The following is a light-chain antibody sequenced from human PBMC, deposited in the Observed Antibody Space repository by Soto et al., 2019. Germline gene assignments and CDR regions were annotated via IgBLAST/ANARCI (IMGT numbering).Light chain of an antibody. J-gene: IGKJ2*01. CDR2: DAS. Sequence: EIVLTQSPATLSLSPGERATLSCRASQRVSSYLAWYQQKPGQAPRLLIYDASNRATGIPARFSGSGSGTDFTLTISSLEPEDFAVYYCQQRSNWTSYTFGQGTKLEIK. CDR3: QQRSNWTSYT. CDR1: QRVSSY. V-gene: IGKV3-11*01.